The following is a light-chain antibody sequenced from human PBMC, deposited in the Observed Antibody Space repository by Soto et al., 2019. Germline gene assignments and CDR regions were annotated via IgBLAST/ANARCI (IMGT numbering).Light chain of an antibody. CDR1: QSVSSSY. V-gene: IGKV3-20*01. CDR2: GAS. Sequence: EIVLTQSPGTLSLSPGERATHSCRASQSVSSSYLAWYQQKPGQAPRLLIYGASSRATGIPDRFSGSGSGTDFTLTINRLEPEDFAVYYCQQYGSSTTFGQGTKVEIK. J-gene: IGKJ1*01. CDR3: QQYGSSTT.